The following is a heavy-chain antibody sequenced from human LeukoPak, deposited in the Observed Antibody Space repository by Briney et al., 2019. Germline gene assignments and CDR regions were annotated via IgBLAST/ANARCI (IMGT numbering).Heavy chain of an antibody. V-gene: IGHV4-34*01. CDR3: ARAIIGEAALDY. CDR2: INHSGST. D-gene: IGHD6-6*01. Sequence: SETLSLTCAVYGGSFSGYYWSWIRQPPGKGLEWIGEINHSGSTNYNPSLKSRVTISVDTSKNQFSLKLSSVTAADTAVYYCARAIIGEAALDYWGQGTLVTVSS. CDR1: GGSFSGYY. J-gene: IGHJ4*02.